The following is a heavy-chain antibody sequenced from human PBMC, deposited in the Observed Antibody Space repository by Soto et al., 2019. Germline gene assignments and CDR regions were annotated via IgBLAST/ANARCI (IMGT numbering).Heavy chain of an antibody. J-gene: IGHJ4*02. CDR2: IYWDDDK. V-gene: IGHV2-5*02. CDR1: GFSLSTSGVG. D-gene: IGHD3-22*01. Sequence: QITLKESGPTLVKPTQTLTLTCTFSGFSLSTSGVGVGWIRQPPGKALEWLALIYWDDDKRYSPSLKSRLTITKDTSKNPVVLTMTNMDPVDTAAYYWAPTYYYDSSGYYAVHTWGQGTLVTVSS. CDR3: APTYYYDSSGYYAVHT.